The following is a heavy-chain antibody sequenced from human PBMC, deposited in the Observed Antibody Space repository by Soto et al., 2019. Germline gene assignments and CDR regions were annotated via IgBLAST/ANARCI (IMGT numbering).Heavy chain of an antibody. Sequence: QVQLQESGPRLVKPSQTLSLSCTVSGDSIRSGGYYWSWIRQHPGKGLEWIGYIYYSGSTDYNPSLKNRVTTSVDSSKHEFSLKLSSVTAEDTAEYYWARENWNPSKGFNPWGQGTLVTGSS. CDR2: IYYSGST. D-gene: IGHD1-1*01. V-gene: IGHV4-31*03. CDR3: ARENWNPSKGFNP. CDR1: GDSIRSGGYY. J-gene: IGHJ5*02.